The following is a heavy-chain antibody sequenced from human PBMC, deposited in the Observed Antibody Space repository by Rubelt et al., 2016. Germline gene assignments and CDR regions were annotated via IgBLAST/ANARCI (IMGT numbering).Heavy chain of an antibody. J-gene: IGHJ3*02. D-gene: IGHD6-13*01. V-gene: IGHV1-24*01. CDR2: FDGEDGET. Sequence: QVQLVQSGAVLKKPGASVKVSCKVSGDTLSVFSIHWVRQAPGKGLEWMGGFDGEDGETVYAKNLQARLIMTEDTSTDTAYMELSRLTSADTAVYYCSTADSSSWYDATDTWGQGTMVTVSS. CDR3: STADSSSWYDATDT. CDR1: GDTLSVFS.